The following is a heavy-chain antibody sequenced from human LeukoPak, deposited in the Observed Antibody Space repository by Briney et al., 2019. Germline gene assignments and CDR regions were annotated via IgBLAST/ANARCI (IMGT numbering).Heavy chain of an antibody. CDR3: ARLSDSGSFNGHFDY. Sequence: SETLSLTCTVSGGSISSYYWSWIRQPPGKGLEWIGYIYYSGSTNYNPSLKSRVTISVDASKNQFSLKLSSVTAADTAVYYCARLSDSGSFNGHFDYWGQGTLVTVSS. V-gene: IGHV4-59*01. CDR1: GGSISSYY. J-gene: IGHJ4*02. D-gene: IGHD1-26*01. CDR2: IYYSGST.